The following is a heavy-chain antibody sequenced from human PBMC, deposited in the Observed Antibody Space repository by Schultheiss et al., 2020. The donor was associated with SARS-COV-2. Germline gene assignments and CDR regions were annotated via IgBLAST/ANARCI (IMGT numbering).Heavy chain of an antibody. CDR3: ARGWSHYYGSGSYYNGGMDV. V-gene: IGHV3-23*01. D-gene: IGHD3-10*01. J-gene: IGHJ6*02. Sequence: GGSLRLSCAASGFTFSSYAMSWVRQAPGKGLEWVSAISGSGGSTYYADSVKGRFTISRDNSKNTLYLQMNSLRAEDTAVYYCARGWSHYYGSGSYYNGGMDVWGQGTTVTVSS. CDR1: GFTFSSYA. CDR2: ISGSGGST.